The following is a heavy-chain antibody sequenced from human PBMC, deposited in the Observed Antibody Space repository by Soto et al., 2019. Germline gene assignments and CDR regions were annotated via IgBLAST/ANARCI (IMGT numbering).Heavy chain of an antibody. D-gene: IGHD4-17*01. CDR2: IYPGDSDT. Sequence: GVSLKISCKGSGYTFTNYWIVWVRQIPGKGLEWMGIIYPGDSDTRYSPSFQGQVTISADRSISTAYLQWSSLKASDTGMYYCARYPTLTDYFFHGMDVWGQGTTVTVS. CDR1: GYTFTNYW. J-gene: IGHJ6*02. CDR3: ARYPTLTDYFFHGMDV. V-gene: IGHV5-51*01.